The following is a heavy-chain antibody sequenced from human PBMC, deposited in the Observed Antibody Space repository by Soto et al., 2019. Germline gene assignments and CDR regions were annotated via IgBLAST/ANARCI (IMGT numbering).Heavy chain of an antibody. CDR2: INHSGST. CDR1: GGSFSGYY. CDR3: ARVMMITFGGVISPRLDV. V-gene: IGHV4-34*01. Sequence: SETLSLTCAVYGGSFSGYYWSWIRQPPGKGLEWIGEINHSGSTNYNPSLKSRVTISVDTSKNQFSLKLSSVTAADTAVYYCARVMMITFGGVISPRLDVWGKGTTVTVSS. D-gene: IGHD3-16*01. J-gene: IGHJ6*04.